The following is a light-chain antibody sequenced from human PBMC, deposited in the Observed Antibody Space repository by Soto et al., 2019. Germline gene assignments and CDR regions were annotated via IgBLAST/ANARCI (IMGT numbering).Light chain of an antibody. CDR1: QSVSSSY. J-gene: IGKJ4*01. CDR3: QQYNDWPPLT. V-gene: IGKV3-20*01. Sequence: EIVLTPSPGTLSLSPGEIAKLYFTPLQSVSSSYLAWYQQKPGQTPRLLIYGASNRATGIPDRFSGSGSGTEFTLTISSLQSEDFAVYYCQQYNDWPPLTFGGGTKVDIK. CDR2: GAS.